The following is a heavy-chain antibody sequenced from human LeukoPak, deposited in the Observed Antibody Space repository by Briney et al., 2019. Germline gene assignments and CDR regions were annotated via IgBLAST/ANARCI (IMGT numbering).Heavy chain of an antibody. CDR1: GFTFSISW. Sequence: GGSLRLSCAASGFTFSISWMSWVRQAPGKGLEWVANIKPDGSVKYYVDSVRGRFIISRDNAKNSLHLQMNSLGAEDTAVYHCARAPYYYAPFDIWGQGTMVTVSS. V-gene: IGHV3-7*01. J-gene: IGHJ3*02. CDR2: IKPDGSVK. D-gene: IGHD3-10*01. CDR3: ARAPYYYAPFDI.